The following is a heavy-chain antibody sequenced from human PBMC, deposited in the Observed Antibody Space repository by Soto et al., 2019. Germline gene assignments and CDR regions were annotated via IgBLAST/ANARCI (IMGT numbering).Heavy chain of an antibody. Sequence: RASVKVSCKVSGYTLNDLSRNRVRQAHGKGLEWLGGIVPEDGGTCNAQRFQGRVRMTEDAAADAAYMELSSLRSEDTAVYYCATAPGGFYYDSSVSPQFGDWGQGTLVTVSS. CDR3: ATAPGGFYYDSSVSPQFGD. J-gene: IGHJ4*02. V-gene: IGHV1-24*01. D-gene: IGHD3-22*01. CDR2: IVPEDGGT. CDR1: GYTLNDLS.